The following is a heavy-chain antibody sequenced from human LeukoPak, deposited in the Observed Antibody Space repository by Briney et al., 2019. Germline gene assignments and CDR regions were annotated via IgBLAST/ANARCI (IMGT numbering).Heavy chain of an antibody. Sequence: SETLSLTCTVSGGSISRSSYYWGWIRQTPGKGPEWIGSIYYGGSTYYNPSLKSRVTISVGTSKNQFSLKLSSVTAADTAVYYCARHPWGYCSGGSCQEEYYFDYWGQGTLVTVSS. D-gene: IGHD2-15*01. J-gene: IGHJ4*02. CDR2: IYYGGST. V-gene: IGHV4-39*01. CDR1: GGSISRSSYY. CDR3: ARHPWGYCSGGSCQEEYYFDY.